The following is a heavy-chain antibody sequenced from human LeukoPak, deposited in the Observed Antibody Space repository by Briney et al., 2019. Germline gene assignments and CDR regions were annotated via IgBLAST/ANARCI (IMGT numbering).Heavy chain of an antibody. CDR3: ARDPGLAYSSSSGWFDP. CDR1: GGSISSYY. CDR2: IYTSGST. J-gene: IGHJ5*02. V-gene: IGHV4-4*07. Sequence: SETLSLTCTVSGGSISSYYWSWIRQPAGKGLEWIGRIYTSGSTNYNPSLKSRVTMSVDTSKNQFSLKLSSVTAADTAVYYCARDPGLAYSSSSGWFDPWGQGTLVTVSS. D-gene: IGHD6-6*01.